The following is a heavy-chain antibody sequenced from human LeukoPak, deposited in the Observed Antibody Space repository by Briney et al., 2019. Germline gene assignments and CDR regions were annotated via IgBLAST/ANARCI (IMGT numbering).Heavy chain of an antibody. D-gene: IGHD1-1*01. J-gene: IGHJ4*02. CDR1: GGSFSGYY. CDR2: INHSGST. Sequence: SETLSLTCAVYGGSFSGYYWSWIRQPPGKGLEWIGEINHSGSTNYNPSLKSRVTISVDTSKNQFSLKVRSVTAADTAVYYCTRSTTATHAYDYWGQGTLVTVSS. CDR3: TRSTTATHAYDY. V-gene: IGHV4-34*01.